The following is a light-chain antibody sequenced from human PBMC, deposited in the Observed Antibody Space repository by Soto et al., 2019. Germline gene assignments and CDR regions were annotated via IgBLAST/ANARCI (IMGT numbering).Light chain of an antibody. V-gene: IGLV1-44*01. Sequence: QSVLTQPPSASGTPGQWVTISCSGSRSNIGSNTLNWYQKFTGTSPTLLIYSNNHRPSGVPDRFSGAKSGTSASLAISGLQSEAEDDYYCAAWDDSLNGYVFGTGTKLTVL. J-gene: IGLJ1*01. CDR2: SNN. CDR3: AAWDDSLNGYV. CDR1: RSNIGSNT.